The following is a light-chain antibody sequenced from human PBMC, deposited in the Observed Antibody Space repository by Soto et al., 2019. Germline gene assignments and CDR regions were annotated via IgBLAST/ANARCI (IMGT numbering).Light chain of an antibody. CDR3: QQYDTSPPYT. V-gene: IGKV3-20*01. CDR1: QSVSSTS. Sequence: EVVLTQSPGTLSLSPGERATLSCWASQSVSSTSLAWYQQKPGQAPRLLIYGASRRATGIPDRFSGSGSGTDFNLTISRLEPEDFAVYYCQQYDTSPPYTFGQGTKLEIK. J-gene: IGKJ2*01. CDR2: GAS.